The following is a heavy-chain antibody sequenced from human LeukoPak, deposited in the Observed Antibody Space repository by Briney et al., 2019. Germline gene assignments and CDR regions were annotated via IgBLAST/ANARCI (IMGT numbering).Heavy chain of an antibody. D-gene: IGHD3-22*01. CDR2: IYYSGNT. CDR1: GVSISSSNSY. Sequence: SETLSLTCTVSGVSISSSNSYWGWIRQPPGKGLEWIGSIYYSGNTYYNASLKSQVSISIDTSKNQFSLRLTSVTAADTAVYYCARGQFRLSDYDSSGFDYWGQGTLVTVSS. J-gene: IGHJ4*02. V-gene: IGHV4-39*01. CDR3: ARGQFRLSDYDSSGFDY.